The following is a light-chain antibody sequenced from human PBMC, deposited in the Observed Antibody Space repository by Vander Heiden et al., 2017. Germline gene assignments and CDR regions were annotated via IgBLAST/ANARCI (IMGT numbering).Light chain of an antibody. V-gene: IGLV1-44*01. J-gene: IGLJ2*01. CDR1: NSTIGTNS. CDR2: NNN. Sequence: QSVLTQPPSASGTPGRRVTIPCSGSNSTIGTNSFNWYQHLPGTAPKLLIYNNNQRPSGVPDRFSGSKPDTSASLAISGLQSEDEAHYYCATWDDSLNGVIFGGGTTLTV. CDR3: ATWDDSLNGVI.